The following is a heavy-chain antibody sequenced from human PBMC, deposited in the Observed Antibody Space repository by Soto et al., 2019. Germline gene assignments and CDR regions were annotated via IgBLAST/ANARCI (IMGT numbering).Heavy chain of an antibody. J-gene: IGHJ6*01. V-gene: IGHV3-30-3*01. CDR3: ARAITIFGVVILLDYYYYYGMDV. D-gene: IGHD3-3*01. Sequence: LRLSCAASGFTFSSYAMHWVRQAPGKGLEWVAVISYDGSNKYYADSVKGRFTISRDNSKNTLYLQMNSLRAEDTAVYYCARAITIFGVVILLDYYYYYGMDVWGQGTTVTVSS. CDR2: ISYDGSNK. CDR1: GFTFSSYA.